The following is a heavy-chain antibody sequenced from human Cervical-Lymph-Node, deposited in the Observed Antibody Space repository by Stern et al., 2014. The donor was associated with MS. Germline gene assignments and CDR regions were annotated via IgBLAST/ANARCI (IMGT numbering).Heavy chain of an antibody. CDR2: IKSDGSST. CDR3: ARGEWSTGGYFDF. V-gene: IGHV3-74*02. CDR1: GFTFSDYW. Sequence: EVQLVESGGGLVEPGGSLRLSCAASGFTFSDYWMHWVRQAPGKGLVCVSRIKSDGSSTTYADSVQGRLTISRDNAKNTLYLQMNSLRTEDTAVYYCARGEWSTGGYFDFWGQGSLVTVSS. J-gene: IGHJ4*02. D-gene: IGHD3-3*01.